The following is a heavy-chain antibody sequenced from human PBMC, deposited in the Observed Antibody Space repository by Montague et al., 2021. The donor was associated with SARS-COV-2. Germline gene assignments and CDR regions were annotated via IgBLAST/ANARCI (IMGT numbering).Heavy chain of an antibody. CDR1: GFTFNNYW. J-gene: IGHJ6*02. V-gene: IGHV3-74*01. Sequence: SLRLSCAAPGFTFNNYWFHWVRQVPGKGLVWVSRIDRGGTNTNYADSVKGRFIISRDNAKNTLYLQMNSLRVEDTALYYCAGAPDCGGGSCNSYSYYGMDVWGQGTTVTVSS. D-gene: IGHD2-15*01. CDR2: IDRGGTNT. CDR3: AGAPDCGGGSCNSYSYYGMDV.